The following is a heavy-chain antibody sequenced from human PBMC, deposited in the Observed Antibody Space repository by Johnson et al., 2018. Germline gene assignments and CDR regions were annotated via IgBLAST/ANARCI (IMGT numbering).Heavy chain of an antibody. J-gene: IGHJ3*02. CDR1: GGSINNYY. CDR3: ARDVRCAFDI. Sequence: QVQLQESGPGLVKXSETLSLXCTVSGGSINNYYWSWIRQPPGKGLEWIGSMYFTGSANYNPSLNSRVTMSLDTSKNQFSLKLSSVTASDPAVYYCARDVRCAFDIWCQGTIVTVSS. V-gene: IGHV4-59*01. CDR2: MYFTGSA.